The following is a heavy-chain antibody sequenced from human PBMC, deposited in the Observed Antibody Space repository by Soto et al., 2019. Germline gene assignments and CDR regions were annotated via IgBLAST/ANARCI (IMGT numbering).Heavy chain of an antibody. CDR1: GYIFTSYD. Sequence: GAPVKVSSKASGYIFTSYDISWVRQAPGQRLESMGWISAYNGNTKYAQNLQGRVTLTTDTFTYTAYMELRSLQSEDTAVYYCARDVAGDLSAPGAVFSSWGKGGLVTV. CDR2: ISAYNGNT. V-gene: IGHV1-18*01. CDR3: ARDVAGDLSAPGAVFSS. J-gene: IGHJ5*02. D-gene: IGHD2-21*02.